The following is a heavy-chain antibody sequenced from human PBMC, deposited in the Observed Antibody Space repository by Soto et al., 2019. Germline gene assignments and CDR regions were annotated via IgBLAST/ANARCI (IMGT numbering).Heavy chain of an antibody. J-gene: IGHJ6*02. CDR1: GYNFISHS. Sequence: QIQLAQSGGEVKKPGASVKVSCKSSGYNFISHSITWVRQAPGQGLEWMGRISAYNGNTNHAQKFRGRLTMTTDTSTSNAYMELRSLRSDDTAVDYCARSALRGGAPGCSEMDAWGQGTTVTVSS. V-gene: IGHV1-18*01. CDR3: ARSALRGGAPGCSEMDA. D-gene: IGHD2-15*01. CDR2: ISAYNGNT.